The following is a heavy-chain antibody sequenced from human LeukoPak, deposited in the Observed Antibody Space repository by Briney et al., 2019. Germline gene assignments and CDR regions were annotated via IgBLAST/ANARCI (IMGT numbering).Heavy chain of an antibody. D-gene: IGHD5-18*01. CDR2: ISHDGSNS. CDR3: ARAGYPYAFDI. Sequence: GGPLRLSCAASGFTFSTYWMHWVRQAPGKGLVWVSRISHDGSNSSYADSVKGRFTISRDNAKNTLYLQMNSLRADDTAVYYCARAGYPYAFDIWGQGTMVTVSS. CDR1: GFTFSTYW. V-gene: IGHV3-74*01. J-gene: IGHJ3*02.